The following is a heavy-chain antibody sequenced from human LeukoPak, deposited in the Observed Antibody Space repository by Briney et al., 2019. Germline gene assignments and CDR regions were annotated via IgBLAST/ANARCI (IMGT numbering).Heavy chain of an antibody. J-gene: IGHJ4*02. Sequence: GGSLRLSCAASGFTFSSYGMHWVRQAPGKGLEWVAFIRDDGSNKYYADSVKGRFTISRDNSKNTLYLQMNSLRAEDTAVYYCAKDLGYYYGSGSYPDYWGQGTLVTVSS. D-gene: IGHD3-10*01. CDR3: AKDLGYYYGSGSYPDY. CDR2: IRDDGSNK. V-gene: IGHV3-30*02. CDR1: GFTFSSYG.